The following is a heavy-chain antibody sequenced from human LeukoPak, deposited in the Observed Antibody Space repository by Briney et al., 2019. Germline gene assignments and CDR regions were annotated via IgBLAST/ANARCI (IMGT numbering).Heavy chain of an antibody. J-gene: IGHJ4*02. CDR1: GFTVSNNY. D-gene: IGHD3-10*01. CDR2: FYSGGST. CDR3: AKLDYGSGSFFDY. Sequence: GGSLRLSCAASGFTVSNNYMAWVRQAPGKGLECVSVFYSGGSTYFTDSVKGRFTMSRDISKNTLHLQMNSLRAEDTAVYYSAKLDYGSGSFFDYWGQGTLVTVSS. V-gene: IGHV3-53*01.